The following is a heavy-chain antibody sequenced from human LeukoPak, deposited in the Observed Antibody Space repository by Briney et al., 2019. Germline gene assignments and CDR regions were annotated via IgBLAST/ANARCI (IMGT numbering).Heavy chain of an antibody. CDR2: IWYDGSNK. CDR1: GFTFSSYG. J-gene: IGHJ6*02. D-gene: IGHD2-2*01. CDR3: ARDAVVVPAAAEFYYYYYGMDV. Sequence: GRSLRLSCAASGFTFSSYGMHWVRQAPGKGLEWVAVIWYDGSNKYYADSVKGRFTISRDNSKNTLYLQMNSLRAEDTAVYYCARDAVVVPAAAEFYYYYYGMDVWGQGTTVTVSS. V-gene: IGHV3-33*01.